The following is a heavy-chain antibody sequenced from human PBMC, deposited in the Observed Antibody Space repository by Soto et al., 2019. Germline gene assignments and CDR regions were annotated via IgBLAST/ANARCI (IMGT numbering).Heavy chain of an antibody. Sequence: GESLKISCKGSGYSFTSYWISWVRQMPGKGLEWMGRIDPSDSCTNYSPSFQGHVTISADKSISTAYLQWSSLKASDTAMYYCARHYYDSSGYYRRFDYWGQGTLVTVSS. D-gene: IGHD3-22*01. CDR1: GYSFTSYW. J-gene: IGHJ4*02. CDR3: ARHYYDSSGYYRRFDY. V-gene: IGHV5-10-1*01. CDR2: IDPSDSCT.